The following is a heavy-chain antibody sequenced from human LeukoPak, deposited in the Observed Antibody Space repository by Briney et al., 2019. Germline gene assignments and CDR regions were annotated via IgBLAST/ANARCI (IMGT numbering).Heavy chain of an antibody. Sequence: GAAVKVSCKPSGYTFTGYYMHWVRPAPGQGLEWMGWINPNSGGTNYTQKFQGRVTMTRDTSISTAYMELSRLRSDDTAVYYCASNTDYYDSSGCFDYWGQGTLVTVSS. V-gene: IGHV1-2*02. J-gene: IGHJ4*02. CDR2: INPNSGGT. CDR1: GYTFTGYY. CDR3: ASNTDYYDSSGCFDY. D-gene: IGHD3-22*01.